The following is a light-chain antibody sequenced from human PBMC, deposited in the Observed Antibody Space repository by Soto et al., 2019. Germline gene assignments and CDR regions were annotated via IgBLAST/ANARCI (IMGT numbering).Light chain of an antibody. Sequence: EIQVYLSPAFLAASVGDRVTITCRASQSISSYLNWYQQKPGKAPKLLIYAASSLQSGVPSRFSGSGSGTDFTLTISSLQPEDFATYYCQQSYSTPWTFGQGTKVEIK. V-gene: IGKV1-39*01. CDR3: QQSYSTPWT. J-gene: IGKJ1*01. CDR1: QSISSY. CDR2: AAS.